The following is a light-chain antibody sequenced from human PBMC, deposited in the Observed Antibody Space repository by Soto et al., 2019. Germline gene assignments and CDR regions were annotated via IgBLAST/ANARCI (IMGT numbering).Light chain of an antibody. J-gene: IGKJ5*01. V-gene: IGKV3-20*01. CDR2: AAS. Sequence: EMVLTQSPGTLSLSPGERATLSCRASQSVTSNYLAWYQQKPGQAPRLLVYAASSRATGIPDRFSGSGSGTDFTLTISRLEPDDFAMYYCQQYGNSAPNTFGQGTRLEIE. CDR3: QQYGNSAPNT. CDR1: QSVTSNY.